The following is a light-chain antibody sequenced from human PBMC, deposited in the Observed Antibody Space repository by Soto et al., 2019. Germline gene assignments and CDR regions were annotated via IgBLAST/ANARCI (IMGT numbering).Light chain of an antibody. CDR3: QQYSSYWT. J-gene: IGKJ1*01. CDR1: QSITRW. V-gene: IGKV1-5*01. Sequence: DIQMTQSPSPLSSSVGDRVTNNCRASQSITRWLAWYHQKPGKAPKLLIYDVSTLESGVPSRFSGSASGTEFTLTISSLQPDDFATYYCQQYSSYWTFGQGTKVDIK. CDR2: DVS.